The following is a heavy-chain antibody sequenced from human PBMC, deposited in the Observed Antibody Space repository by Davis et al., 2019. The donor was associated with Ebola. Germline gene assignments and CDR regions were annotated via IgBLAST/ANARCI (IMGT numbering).Heavy chain of an antibody. CDR2: INAGNGNT. D-gene: IGHD3-3*01. CDR1: GYTFTSYA. Sequence: ASVKVSCKASGYTFTSYAMHWVRQAPGQRLEWMGWINAGNGNTKYSQKFQGRVTITRDTSASTAYMELSSLRSDDTAVYYCARTYYDFWSGYPLGMDFWGQGTTVTVSS. V-gene: IGHV1-3*01. CDR3: ARTYYDFWSGYPLGMDF. J-gene: IGHJ6*02.